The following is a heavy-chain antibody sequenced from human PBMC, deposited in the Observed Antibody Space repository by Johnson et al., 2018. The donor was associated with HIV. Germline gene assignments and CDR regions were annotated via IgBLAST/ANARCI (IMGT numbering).Heavy chain of an antibody. CDR3: ARDQRLAAVATDGFDV. CDR2: IYSGGST. J-gene: IGHJ3*01. D-gene: IGHD6-13*01. V-gene: IGHV3-66*02. Sequence: VQLVESGGGLVQPGGSLRLSCAASGFTVSRNYMSWVRQAPGKGLEWVSVIYSGGSTYYADSVKGRFTISRDNSKNTLYLQMNSLRAEDTAVYYCARDQRLAAVATDGFDVWGQGTMVTVRS. CDR1: GFTVSRNY.